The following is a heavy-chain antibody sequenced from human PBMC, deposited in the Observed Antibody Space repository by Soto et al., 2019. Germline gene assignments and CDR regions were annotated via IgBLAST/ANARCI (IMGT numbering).Heavy chain of an antibody. Sequence: HPGVSLRLSCAASGFTFSSNAMNWVRQTPGKGREWVSAIGASGVTTYYSDSVKGRFTISRDNSKNTLYLQMNSLRVEDTAVYYCAKNPTDSWGQGTLVTVSS. J-gene: IGHJ4*02. CDR1: GFTFSSNA. CDR2: IGASGVTT. CDR3: AKNPTDS. V-gene: IGHV3-23*01.